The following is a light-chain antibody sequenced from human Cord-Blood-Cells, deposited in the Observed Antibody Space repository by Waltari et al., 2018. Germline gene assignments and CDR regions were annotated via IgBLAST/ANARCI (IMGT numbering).Light chain of an antibody. CDR3: QQSYSTPRT. J-gene: IGKJ1*01. CDR2: GAS. Sequence: EIVMTQSPATLSVSPGERATLSCRASQSVSSNLAWYQQKPGQAPRLLIYGASTRATGIPARFSGSGSETDFTLTISSLQPEDFATYYCQQSYSTPRTFGQGTKVEIK. V-gene: IGKV3-15*01. CDR1: QSVSSN.